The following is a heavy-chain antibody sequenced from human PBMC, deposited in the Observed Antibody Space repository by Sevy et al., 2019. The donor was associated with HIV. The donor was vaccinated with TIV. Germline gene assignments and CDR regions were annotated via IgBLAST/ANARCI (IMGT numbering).Heavy chain of an antibody. CDR3: ARGNSGSYGWFDP. D-gene: IGHD1-26*01. Sequence: SETLSLTCTVSGGSISNYYWNWIRQPPGKGLEWIGCIYYSGGTNYNPSLRSRVTMSADTSKNQFSLKLSFVTAADTAMYYCARGNSGSYGWFDPWGQGTLVTVSS. V-gene: IGHV4-59*01. CDR1: GGSISNYY. CDR2: IYYSGGT. J-gene: IGHJ5*02.